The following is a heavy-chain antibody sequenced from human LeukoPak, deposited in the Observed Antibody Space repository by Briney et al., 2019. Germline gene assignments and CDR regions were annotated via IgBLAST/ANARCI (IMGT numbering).Heavy chain of an antibody. J-gene: IGHJ4*02. D-gene: IGHD3-22*01. CDR1: GGSFSGYY. CDR3: ARGSWGFGYLDY. Sequence: SETLSLTCAVYGGSFSGYYWSWIRQPPGKGLEWIGEINHSGSTNYNPSLKSRVTISVATSKNQFSLKLSSVTAADTAVYYCARGSWGFGYLDYWGQGTLVTVSS. CDR2: INHSGST. V-gene: IGHV4-34*01.